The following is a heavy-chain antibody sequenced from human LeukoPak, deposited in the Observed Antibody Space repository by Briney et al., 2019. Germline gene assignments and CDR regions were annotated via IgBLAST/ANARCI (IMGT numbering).Heavy chain of an antibody. CDR3: ARRGPGLYSGYDLYFDY. Sequence: SVKVSCKASGGTFNSYAISWVRQAPGQGLEWMGGIIPIFGTANYAQKFQGRVTITADESTSTAYMELSSLRSEDTAVYYCARRGPGLYSGYDLYFDYWGQGTLVTVSS. CDR1: GGTFNSYA. CDR2: IIPIFGTA. D-gene: IGHD5-12*01. V-gene: IGHV1-69*13. J-gene: IGHJ4*02.